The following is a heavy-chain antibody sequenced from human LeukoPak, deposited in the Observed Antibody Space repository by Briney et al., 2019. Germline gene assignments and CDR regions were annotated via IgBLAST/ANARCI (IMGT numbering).Heavy chain of an antibody. CDR3: ARGKKTVNLDY. CDR1: GGSISSSSYY. J-gene: IGHJ4*02. Sequence: SETLSLTCTVSGGSISSSSYYWGWIRQPPVKGLEWIGYIYYSGSTNYNPSLKSRVTISVDTSKNQFSLKLSSVTAADTAVYYCARGKKTVNLDYWGQGTLVTVSS. CDR2: IYYSGST. D-gene: IGHD4-11*01. V-gene: IGHV4-61*05.